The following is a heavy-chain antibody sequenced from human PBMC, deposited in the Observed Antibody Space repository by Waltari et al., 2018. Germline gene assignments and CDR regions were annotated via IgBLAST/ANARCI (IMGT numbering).Heavy chain of an antibody. CDR3: ARARKWSGWAPPYFDY. Sequence: QVNLVQSGAEVKKTGSSVKVCCTPSGGKFSSYALSWVRPAPGQGLEWMGRIIPIFGTANYAQKFQGRVTITADKSTSTAYMELSSLRSEDTAVYYCARARKWSGWAPPYFDYWGQGTLVTVSS. D-gene: IGHD6-19*01. V-gene: IGHV1-69*13. J-gene: IGHJ4*02. CDR2: IIPIFGTA. CDR1: GGKFSSYA.